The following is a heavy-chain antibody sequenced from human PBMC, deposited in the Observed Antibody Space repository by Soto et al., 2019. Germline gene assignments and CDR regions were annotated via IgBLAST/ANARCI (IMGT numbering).Heavy chain of an antibody. J-gene: IGHJ4*02. D-gene: IGHD6-19*01. V-gene: IGHV3-23*01. CDR3: ATDTAGAVAASDFDY. Sequence: GGSLRLSCAASGFTFSSYAMSWVRQAPGKGLEWVSAISGSGGSTYYADSVKGRFTISRDNSKNTLYLQMNSLRAEDTAVYYCATDTAGAVAASDFDYGGQGTLDTVSS. CDR2: ISGSGGST. CDR1: GFTFSSYA.